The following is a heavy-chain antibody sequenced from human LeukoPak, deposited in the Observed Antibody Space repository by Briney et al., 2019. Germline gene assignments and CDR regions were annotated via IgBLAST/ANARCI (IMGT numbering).Heavy chain of an antibody. CDR3: ARVEKAVAGTSVYYYGMDV. CDR1: GGTFSSYA. Sequence: GSSVKVSCKASGGTFSSYAISWVRQAPGQGLEWMGGIIPIFGTANYAQKFQGRVTITADESTSTAYMELSSLRSEDTAVYYYARVEKAVAGTSVYYYGMDVWGQGTTVTVSS. J-gene: IGHJ6*02. CDR2: IIPIFGTA. V-gene: IGHV1-69*01. D-gene: IGHD6-19*01.